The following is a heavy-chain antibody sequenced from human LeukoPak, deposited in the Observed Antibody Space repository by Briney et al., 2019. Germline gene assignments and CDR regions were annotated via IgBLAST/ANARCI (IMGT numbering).Heavy chain of an antibody. CDR2: ITGSGDTT. J-gene: IGHJ4*02. CDR1: GFTFGSYA. CDR3: AKNLHPD. V-gene: IGHV3-23*01. Sequence: GGSLRLSCVASGFTFGSYAMSWVRQTPGKGLEWVSSITGSGDTTNYAVSVKGRFTISRDNSKNTVFLRLNSLRDEDTAIYYCAKNLHPDWGQGTAVTVSS.